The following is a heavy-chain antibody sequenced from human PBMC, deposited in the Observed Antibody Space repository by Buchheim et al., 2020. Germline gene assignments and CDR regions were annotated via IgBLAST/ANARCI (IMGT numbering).Heavy chain of an antibody. V-gene: IGHV1-69*01. CDR1: GGTFSSYA. J-gene: IGHJ4*02. CDR3: ARDSWGVMSMVRGVIMTEERDY. D-gene: IGHD3-10*01. Sequence: QVQLVQSGAEVKKPGSSVKVSCKASGGTFSSYAISWVRQAPGQGLEWMGGIIPIFGTANYAQKFQGSVTITADESTSTAYMELSSLRSEDTAVYYCARDSWGVMSMVRGVIMTEERDYWGQGTL. CDR2: IIPIFGTA.